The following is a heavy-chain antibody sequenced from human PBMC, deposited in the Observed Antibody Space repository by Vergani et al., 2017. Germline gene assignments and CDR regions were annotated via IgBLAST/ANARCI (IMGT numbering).Heavy chain of an antibody. J-gene: IGHJ4*02. V-gene: IGHV2-5*01. CDR2: IFWNDDT. D-gene: IGHD6-19*01. CDR3: ARRQWTSFDY. CDR1: GSPLSTRGLG. Sequence: QITLKESGPTLVKPTPTFTLTCTSPGSPLSTRGLGVGWSLQPPGKALEWLALIFWNDDTSYTPSLKSRLTITKDTSKKQVVLTMTNMDPVDTATYCCARRQWTSFDYWGQGTLVTVSS.